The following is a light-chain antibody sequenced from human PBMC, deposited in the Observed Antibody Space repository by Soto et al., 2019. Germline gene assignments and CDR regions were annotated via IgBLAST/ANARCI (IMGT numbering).Light chain of an antibody. CDR2: DAS. CDR1: QSISSW. CDR3: QRYSDWPPWT. J-gene: IGKJ1*01. V-gene: IGKV1-5*01. Sequence: DIQMTQSPSTLSASVGDRVTITCRASQSISSWLAWYQQKPGKAPKLLIYDASSLESGVPSRFSGSGSGTEFTLTISSLQSEGFAVYYCQRYSDWPPWTFGQGTKVDIK.